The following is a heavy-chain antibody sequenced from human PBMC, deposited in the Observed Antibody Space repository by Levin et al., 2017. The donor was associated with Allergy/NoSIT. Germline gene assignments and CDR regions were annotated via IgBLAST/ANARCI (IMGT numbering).Heavy chain of an antibody. CDR3: TTLTVTGPNYFDS. D-gene: IGHD4-17*01. CDR2: FNPEEDKT. CDR1: GYPLSDLS. V-gene: IGHV1-24*01. Sequence: PAASVKVSCKVSGYPLSDLSLHWVRQAPGKGLEWMAGFNPEEDKTIYAQKFQGRVTLTEDTASDTAYMELSSLTSEDTGLYYCTTLTVTGPNYFDSWGLGTLVTVSA. J-gene: IGHJ4*02.